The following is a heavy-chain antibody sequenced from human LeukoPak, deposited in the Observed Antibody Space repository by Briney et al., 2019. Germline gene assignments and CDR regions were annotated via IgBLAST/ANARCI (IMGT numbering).Heavy chain of an antibody. Sequence: GGSLRLSCAASGFTFTSYAMHWVRQAPGKGLEWVAFISYDGSNKYYADSVKGRFTISKDNSKNTLYLQMNSLRDEDTAVFFCARDRGSWGSPSNFDYWGQGTLVTVSS. CDR2: ISYDGSNK. V-gene: IGHV3-30-3*01. D-gene: IGHD6-13*01. CDR3: ARDRGSWGSPSNFDY. CDR1: GFTFTSYA. J-gene: IGHJ4*02.